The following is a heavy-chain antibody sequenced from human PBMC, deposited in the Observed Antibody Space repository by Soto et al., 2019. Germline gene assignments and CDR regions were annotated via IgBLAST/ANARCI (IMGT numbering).Heavy chain of an antibody. J-gene: IGHJ6*02. CDR2: IWYDGSNK. Sequence: GGSLRLSCAASGFTFSSYGMHWVRQAPGKGLEWVAVIWYDGSNKYYADSVKGRFTISRDNSKNTLYLQMNSLRAEDTAVYYCARDFAPRYYYDSSGYYYYYGMDIWGQGTTVTV. D-gene: IGHD3-22*01. CDR3: ARDFAPRYYYDSSGYYYYYGMDI. CDR1: GFTFSSYG. V-gene: IGHV3-33*01.